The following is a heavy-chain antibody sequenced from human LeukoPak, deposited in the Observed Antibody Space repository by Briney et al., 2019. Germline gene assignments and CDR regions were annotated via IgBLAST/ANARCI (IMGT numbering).Heavy chain of an antibody. Sequence: GASVEVSCKASGYTFTSYGISWVRQAPGQGLEWMGWISAYNGNTNYAQKLQGRVTMTTDTSTSTAYMELRSLRSDDTAVYYCARTRYYYDSSGYYFQPAFSYWGQGTLVTVSS. CDR1: GYTFTSYG. CDR2: ISAYNGNT. V-gene: IGHV1-18*01. D-gene: IGHD3-22*01. CDR3: ARTRYYYDSSGYYFQPAFSY. J-gene: IGHJ4*02.